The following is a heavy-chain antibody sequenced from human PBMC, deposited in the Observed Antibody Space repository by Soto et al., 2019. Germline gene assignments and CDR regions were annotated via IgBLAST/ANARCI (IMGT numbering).Heavy chain of an antibody. J-gene: IGHJ4*02. CDR3: ARARSYGSGQFDY. V-gene: IGHV1-18*01. CDR1: GYTFTSYG. Sequence: ASVKVSCKASGYTFTSYGISWVRQALGQGLEWIGWISAYNGDTNYAQKLKGRVTMTTDTSTSTAYMELRILRSDDTAVYHCARARSYGSGQFDYWGQGTLVTVSS. CDR2: ISAYNGDT. D-gene: IGHD6-19*01.